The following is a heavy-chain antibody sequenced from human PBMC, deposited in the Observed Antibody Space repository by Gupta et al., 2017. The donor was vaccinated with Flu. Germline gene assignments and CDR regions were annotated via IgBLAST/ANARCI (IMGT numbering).Heavy chain of an antibody. CDR1: GFTFTWYA. CDR2: IHGGDGRT. D-gene: IGHD7-27*01. V-gene: IGHV1-3*01. CDR3: ARNRGTGDLYY. Sequence: QVQLVQSGAEVRKPGASVKLSCETSGFTFTWYAVHWVRQAPGQRPEWMGWIHGGDGRTEYSQKFRGRVTITRDTSASTAHMELSSLRSEDTAIYYCARNRGTGDLYYWGQGTLVTDSS. J-gene: IGHJ4*02.